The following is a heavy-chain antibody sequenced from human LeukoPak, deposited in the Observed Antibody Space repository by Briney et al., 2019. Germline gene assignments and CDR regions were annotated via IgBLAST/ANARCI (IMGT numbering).Heavy chain of an antibody. D-gene: IGHD3-10*01. CDR1: GFTFSSYS. CDR2: ISSSSSTI. CDR3: ARVRSWFGELLKSGEDY. J-gene: IGHJ4*02. V-gene: IGHV3-48*04. Sequence: PGGSLRLSCAASGFTFSSYSMNWVRQAPGKGLEWVSYISSSSSTIYYADSVKGRFTISRDNAKNSLYLQMNSLRAEDTAVYYCARVRSWFGELLKSGEDYWGQGTLVTVSS.